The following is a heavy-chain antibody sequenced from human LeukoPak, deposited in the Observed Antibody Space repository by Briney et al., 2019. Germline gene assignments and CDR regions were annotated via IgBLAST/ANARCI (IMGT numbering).Heavy chain of an antibody. Sequence: ASVKVSCKASGYTFTGYYMHWVRQAPGQGLEWMGWINPNSGGTNYAEKFQGRVTMTRDTSITTAYMELTRLRSDDTAVYYCAREVYDRSGPSNWFDPWGQGTLVTVSS. CDR3: AREVYDRSGPSNWFDP. D-gene: IGHD3-22*01. V-gene: IGHV1-2*02. J-gene: IGHJ5*02. CDR1: GYTFTGYY. CDR2: INPNSGGT.